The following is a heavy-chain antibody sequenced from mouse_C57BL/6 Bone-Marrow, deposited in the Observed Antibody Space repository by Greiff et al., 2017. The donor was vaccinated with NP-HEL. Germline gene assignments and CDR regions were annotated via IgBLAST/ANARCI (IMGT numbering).Heavy chain of an antibody. Sequence: EVQLVESEGGLVQPGSSMKLSCTASGFTFSDYYMAWVRQVPEKGLEWVANINYDGSSTYYLDSLKSRFIISRDNAKNILYLQMSSLKSEDTATYYCARHGSSYWGYAMDYWGQGTSVTVSS. CDR2: INYDGSST. CDR1: GFTFSDYY. D-gene: IGHD1-1*01. CDR3: ARHGSSYWGYAMDY. V-gene: IGHV5-16*01. J-gene: IGHJ4*01.